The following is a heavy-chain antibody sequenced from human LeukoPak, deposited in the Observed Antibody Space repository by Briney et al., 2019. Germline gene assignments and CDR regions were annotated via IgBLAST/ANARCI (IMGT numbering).Heavy chain of an antibody. D-gene: IGHD1-20*01. V-gene: IGHV3-9*01. CDR2: IRWNSGSI. J-gene: IGHJ4*02. CDR1: GFPFDDYA. Sequence: GGSLRLSCAASGFPFDDYAMHWLRHPPGKGLEGVSGIRWNSGSIRHADPVKGRLTISRDNAKHSLYLQMNSLRAEDTAWYYCAKEGITGYYFDYWGQGTLVTVSS. CDR3: AKEGITGYYFDY.